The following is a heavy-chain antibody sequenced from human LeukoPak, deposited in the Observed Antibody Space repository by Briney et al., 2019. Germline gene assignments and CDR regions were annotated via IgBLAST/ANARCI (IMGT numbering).Heavy chain of an antibody. CDR3: ARRTAASGRVYYAMDV. CDR2: ISYDGSSK. D-gene: IGHD6-13*01. V-gene: IGHV3-30*03. Sequence: SGRSLRLSCAASGFTFSKYGMHGVRQAPGKGLEWVAVISYDGSSKSYADSVNGRFTISRDSSGNTLYLQMNSLRAEDTAVYYCARRTAASGRVYYAMDVWGQGTTVTVSS. CDR1: GFTFSKYG. J-gene: IGHJ6*02.